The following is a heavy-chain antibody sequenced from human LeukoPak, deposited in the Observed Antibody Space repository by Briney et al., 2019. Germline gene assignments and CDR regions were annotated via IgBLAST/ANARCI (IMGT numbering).Heavy chain of an antibody. V-gene: IGHV3-23*01. CDR1: GFAFSTYA. CDR2: IAYTGETT. J-gene: IGHJ6*02. Sequence: PEGSLRLSCAASGFAFSTYAMSWVRQAPGEGLEWISAIAYTGETTYYADSVKGRFTVSRDNSENTLYLQMNSLRAEDTAVYYCAKGRNNGMDVWGQGTTVTVSS. D-gene: IGHD2/OR15-2a*01. CDR3: AKGRNNGMDV.